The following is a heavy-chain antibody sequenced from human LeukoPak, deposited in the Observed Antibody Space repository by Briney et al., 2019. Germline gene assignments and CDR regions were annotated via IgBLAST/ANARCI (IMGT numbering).Heavy chain of an antibody. V-gene: IGHV4-61*02. D-gene: IGHD2-2*01. CDR3: AREGCSSTSCYRINWFDP. CDR1: GGSISSGCYY. J-gene: IGHJ5*02. CDR2: IYTSGST. Sequence: SQTLSLTCTVSGGSISSGCYYWSWIRQPAGKGLEWIGRIYTSGSTNYNPSLKSRVTISVDTSKNQLSLKLSSVTAADTAVYYCAREGCSSTSCYRINWFDPWGQGTLVTVSS.